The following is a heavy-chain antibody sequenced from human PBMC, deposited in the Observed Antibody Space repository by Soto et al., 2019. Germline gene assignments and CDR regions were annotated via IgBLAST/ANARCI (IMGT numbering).Heavy chain of an antibody. CDR1: GYTFTSYD. D-gene: IGHD6-19*01. V-gene: IGHV1-8*01. J-gene: IGHJ5*02. CDR2: MNPNSGNT. Sequence: SVKVSCKASGYTFTSYDINWVRQATGQGLEWMGWMNPNSGNTGYAQKFQGRVSMTRNTSISTAYMELSSLSSADTAVYDCARSKAVAGPKGWFDPWGQGTRVTVS. CDR3: ARSKAVAGPKGWFDP.